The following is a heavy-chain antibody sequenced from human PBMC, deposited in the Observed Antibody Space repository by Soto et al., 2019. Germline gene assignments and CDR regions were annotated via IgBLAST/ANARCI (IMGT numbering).Heavy chain of an antibody. CDR2: IIPIFGTA. J-gene: IGHJ6*02. D-gene: IGHD6-13*01. CDR1: GGTFSSYA. V-gene: IGHV1-69*01. CDR3: ARKYSSSWYSMYYYYGMDV. Sequence: QVQLVQSGAEVQKPGSSVKVSCKASGGTFSSYAISWVRQAPGQGLEWMGGIIPIFGTANYAQKFQGRVTITADESTSTAYMELSSLRSEDTAVYYCARKYSSSWYSMYYYYGMDVWGQGTTVTVSS.